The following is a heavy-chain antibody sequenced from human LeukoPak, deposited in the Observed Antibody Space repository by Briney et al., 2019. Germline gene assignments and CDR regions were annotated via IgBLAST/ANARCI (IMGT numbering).Heavy chain of an antibody. D-gene: IGHD6-13*01. V-gene: IGHV3-23*01. CDR3: AKDSRIAAAGTPSDWFDP. CDR2: ISGSGGST. Sequence: GGSLRLSCAASGFTFTSFAMSWVRQAPGKGLEWVSAISGSGGSTYYADSVKGRFTISRDNSRNTLYLQMNCLRAEDTAVYYCAKDSRIAAAGTPSDWFDPWGQGTLVTVSS. CDR1: GFTFTSFA. J-gene: IGHJ5*02.